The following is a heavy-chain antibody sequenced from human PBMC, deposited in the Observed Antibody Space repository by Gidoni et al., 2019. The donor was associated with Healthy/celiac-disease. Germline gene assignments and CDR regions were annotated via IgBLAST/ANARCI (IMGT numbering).Heavy chain of an antibody. V-gene: IGHV4-39*07. CDR3: ARDSRFLEWLLPHENWFDP. J-gene: IGHJ5*02. CDR2: IYYSGST. CDR1: GGSISSSSYY. D-gene: IGHD3-3*01. Sequence: QLQLQESGPGLVKPSETLSLTCTVSGGSISSSSYYWGWIRQPPGKGLEWIGSIYYSGSTYYNPSLKSRVTISVDTSKNQFSLKLSSVTAADTAVYYCARDSRFLEWLLPHENWFDPWGQGTLVTVSS.